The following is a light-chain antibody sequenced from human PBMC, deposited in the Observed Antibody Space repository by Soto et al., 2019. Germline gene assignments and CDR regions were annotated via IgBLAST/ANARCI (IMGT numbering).Light chain of an antibody. CDR1: QSISSN. V-gene: IGKV3-15*01. Sequence: EIVMTQSPATLSVSPGERATLGCRASQSISSNLAWYQQKPGQAPRLLIYGASTRATGISARFSGRGSGTEFTLTITNLQSEDFAVYYCQQYNNWPPYPFGQGTK. CDR3: QQYNNWPPYP. J-gene: IGKJ2*01. CDR2: GAS.